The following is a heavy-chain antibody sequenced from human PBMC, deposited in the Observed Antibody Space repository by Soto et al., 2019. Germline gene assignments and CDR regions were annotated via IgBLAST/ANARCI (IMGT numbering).Heavy chain of an antibody. Sequence: PGGSLRLSWAASGFTCSSYGMHWVRQAPGKGLEWVAVISYDGSNKYYADSVKGRFTISRDNSKNTLYLQMNSLRAEDTAVYYCAKIVVPYYYYGMDVWGQGTTVTVSS. V-gene: IGHV3-30*18. D-gene: IGHD3-10*01. CDR1: GFTCSSYG. CDR2: ISYDGSNK. CDR3: AKIVVPYYYYGMDV. J-gene: IGHJ6*02.